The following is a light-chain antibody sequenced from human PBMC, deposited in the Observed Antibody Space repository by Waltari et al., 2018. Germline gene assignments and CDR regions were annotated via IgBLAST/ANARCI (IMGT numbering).Light chain of an antibody. CDR2: GNS. CDR3: QSYDSSLSGSYV. Sequence: IPATGSSSNIGAGYDVHWYQQLPGTAPKLLIYGNSNRPSGVPDRFSGSKSGTSASLAITGLQAEDEADYYCQSYDSSLSGSYVFGTGTKVTVL. J-gene: IGLJ1*01. CDR1: SSNIGAGYD. V-gene: IGLV1-40*01.